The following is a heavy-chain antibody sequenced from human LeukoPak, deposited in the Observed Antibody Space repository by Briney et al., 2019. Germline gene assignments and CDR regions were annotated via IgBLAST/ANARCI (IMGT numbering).Heavy chain of an antibody. CDR3: AIIPGYNWNDGLRDY. Sequence: ASVKVSCKASGGTFSSYAISWVRQAPGQGLEWMGWISAYNGNTNYAQKFQGRVTMTTDTSTSTVYMELRSLRSDDTAVYYCAIIPGYNWNDGLRDYWGQGTLVTVSS. D-gene: IGHD1-1*01. CDR2: ISAYNGNT. CDR1: GGTFSSYA. V-gene: IGHV1-18*01. J-gene: IGHJ4*02.